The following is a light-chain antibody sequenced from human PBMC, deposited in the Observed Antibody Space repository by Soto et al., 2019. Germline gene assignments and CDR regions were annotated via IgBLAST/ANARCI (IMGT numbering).Light chain of an antibody. CDR2: KSS. V-gene: IGKV1-5*03. CDR3: LQYFDYYRT. Sequence: DIQMTQSPSTLSASVGDSVTITCRASQIIYSWLAWYQQKPGNAPKLLIYKSSTVERRDPSRFSGSGSETGFTLTVNSLQPDDFASYYCLQYFDYYRTFGQGTKVQIK. CDR1: QIIYSW. J-gene: IGKJ1*01.